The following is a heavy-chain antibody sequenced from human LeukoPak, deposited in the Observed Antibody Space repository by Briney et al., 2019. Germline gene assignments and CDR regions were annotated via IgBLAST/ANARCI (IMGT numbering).Heavy chain of an antibody. D-gene: IGHD3-22*01. J-gene: IGHJ3*02. Sequence: SETLSLTCAVSGGSISSSNWWSWVRQPPGKGLEWIGEIYHSGSTNYNPSLKSRVTISVDKSKNQFSLKLSSVTAADTAVYYCARAISITMIVVVISSDAFDIWGQGTMVTVSS. CDR3: ARAISITMIVVVISSDAFDI. CDR2: IYHSGST. CDR1: GGSISSSNW. V-gene: IGHV4-4*02.